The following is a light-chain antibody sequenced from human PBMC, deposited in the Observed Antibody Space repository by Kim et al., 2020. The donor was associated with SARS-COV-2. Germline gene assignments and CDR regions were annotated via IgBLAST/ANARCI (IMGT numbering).Light chain of an antibody. Sequence: PASIACRSSTSLVYSDVNIYLKLFHQRPGQSPRRLIYKVSNLDSGVPDRFSVSWSGTDFTLQISRVEAEDVGVYYCMQGTHWPFTFGPGTKVDIK. CDR3: MQGTHWPFT. V-gene: IGKV2-30*01. J-gene: IGKJ3*01. CDR1: TSLVYSDVNIY. CDR2: KVS.